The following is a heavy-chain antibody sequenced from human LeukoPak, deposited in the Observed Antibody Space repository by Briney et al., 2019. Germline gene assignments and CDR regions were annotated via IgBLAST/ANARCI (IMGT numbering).Heavy chain of an antibody. D-gene: IGHD6-19*01. CDR1: GFTVSSNY. CDR3: ARPYSSGWYSIDY. V-gene: IGHV3-53*01. J-gene: IGHJ4*02. Sequence: GGSLRLSCAASGFTVSSNYMSWVRQAPEKGLEWVSVIYSGGSTYYADSVKGRFTISRDNSKNTLYLQMNSLRAEDTAVYYCARPYSSGWYSIDYWGQGTLVTVSS. CDR2: IYSGGST.